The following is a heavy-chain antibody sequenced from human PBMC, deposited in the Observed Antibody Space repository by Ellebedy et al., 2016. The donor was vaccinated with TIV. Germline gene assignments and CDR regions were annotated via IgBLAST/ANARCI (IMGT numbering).Heavy chain of an antibody. V-gene: IGHV3-33*01. J-gene: IGHJ4*02. Sequence: GESLKISCAASGFTFSSYGMQWVRQAPGKWLEWVAVIWYDGSNKYYADSVKGRFTISRNNSKNTLYLQMNSLRAEDTAVYYCARGSYGDYPTSYDYWGQGTLVTVSS. D-gene: IGHD4-17*01. CDR2: IWYDGSNK. CDR1: GFTFSSYG. CDR3: ARGSYGDYPTSYDY.